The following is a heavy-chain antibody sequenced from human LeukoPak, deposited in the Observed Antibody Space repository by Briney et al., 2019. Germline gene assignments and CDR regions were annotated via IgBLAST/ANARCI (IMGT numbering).Heavy chain of an antibody. D-gene: IGHD6-19*01. CDR2: IYYSGST. Sequence: SETLSLTCTVSGGSISSSSYYWGWIRQPPGKGLEWIGSIYYSGSTYYNPSLKSRVTISVDTSKNQFSLKLSSVTAADTAVYYCARGGVYSSGSYYLYYFDYWGQGTLVTVSS. CDR3: ARGGVYSSGSYYLYYFDY. CDR1: GGSISSSSYY. V-gene: IGHV4-39*01. J-gene: IGHJ4*02.